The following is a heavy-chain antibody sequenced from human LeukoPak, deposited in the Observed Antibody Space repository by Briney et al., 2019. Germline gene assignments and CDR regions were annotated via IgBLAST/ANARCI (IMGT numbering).Heavy chain of an antibody. Sequence: SETLSLTCSVSGGSITTADNYWGWVRQSPGKGLEWIGSMFYDGTTFHSPSLKSRVTISVDTSKSQFSLRLNSVTAADTAVYYCARETGIAAARTFYYWGQGTLVTVSS. CDR1: GGSITTADNY. CDR2: MFYDGTT. V-gene: IGHV4-39*01. D-gene: IGHD6-13*01. J-gene: IGHJ4*02. CDR3: ARETGIAAARTFYY.